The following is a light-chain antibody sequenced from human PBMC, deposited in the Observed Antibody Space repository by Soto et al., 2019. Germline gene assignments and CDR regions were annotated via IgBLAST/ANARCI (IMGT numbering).Light chain of an antibody. CDR3: SSYTTTGTQV. CDR1: TSDVGGFDY. CDR2: DVS. Sequence: QSVLTQPASVSGSPGQSITVSCTRTTSDVGGFDYVSWYQQHPGKAPKLMIFDVSNRPSGVSDRFSGSKSGNTASLTISGLQAEDEADYYCSSYTTTGTQVFGTGTKVTVL. J-gene: IGLJ1*01. V-gene: IGLV2-14*03.